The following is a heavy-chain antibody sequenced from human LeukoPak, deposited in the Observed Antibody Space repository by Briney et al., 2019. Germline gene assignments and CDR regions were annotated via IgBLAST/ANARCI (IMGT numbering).Heavy chain of an antibody. CDR1: GFTFSGSA. CDR3: AKPPRSDYYYYYMDV. V-gene: IGHV3-73*01. CDR2: IRSKANSYAT. J-gene: IGHJ6*03. Sequence: GGSLKLSCAASGFTFSGSAMHWVRQASGKGLEWVGRIRSKANSYATAYAASVKGRFTISRDDSKNTAYLQMNTLRAEDTAVYYCAKPPRSDYYYYYMDVWGKGITVTVSS.